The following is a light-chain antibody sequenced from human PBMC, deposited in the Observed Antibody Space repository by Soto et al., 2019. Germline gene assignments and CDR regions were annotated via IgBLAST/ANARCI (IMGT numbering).Light chain of an antibody. CDR1: QSVSSY. J-gene: IGKJ3*01. CDR2: DAS. Sequence: EIVLTQSPATLSLSPGERATLSCRASQSVSSYLAWYQHKPGQAPRLLISDASNRATGIPARFRGSGSGTDFTLTISSLEPEDFAVYYCQHRSNWLFTFGPGTKVAIK. V-gene: IGKV3-11*01. CDR3: QHRSNWLFT.